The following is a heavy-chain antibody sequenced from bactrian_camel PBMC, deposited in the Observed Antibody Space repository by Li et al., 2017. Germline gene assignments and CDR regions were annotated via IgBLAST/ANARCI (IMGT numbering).Heavy chain of an antibody. V-gene: IGHV3-3*01. CDR3: AATWDLDLGCEIGHEYIY. CDR1: RSSSC. Sequence: ESGGGAVQPGGSLKLACAYSRSSSCMGWFRRPPGKEREGVAALADNGGSPFATYADSVSGRFTISRDNTNGTLYLQMNSLKPEDAAMYYCAATWDLDLGCEIGHEYIYWSQGTQVTVS. CDR2: LADNGGSPFA. J-gene: IGHJ4*01. D-gene: IGHD1*01.